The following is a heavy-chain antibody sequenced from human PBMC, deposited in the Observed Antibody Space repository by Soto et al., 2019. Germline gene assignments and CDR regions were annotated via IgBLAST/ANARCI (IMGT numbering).Heavy chain of an antibody. D-gene: IGHD3-10*01. CDR1: GFTFSSYW. CDR3: ARSGRALLWFGELMIDAFDI. V-gene: IGHV3-7*01. Sequence: GALRLSCAASGFTFSSYWMSWVRRAPGKGLEWVANIKQDGSEKYYVDSVKGRFTISRDNAKNSLYLQMNSLRAEDTAVYYCARSGRALLWFGELMIDAFDIWAQGTMVTVSS. J-gene: IGHJ3*02. CDR2: IKQDGSEK.